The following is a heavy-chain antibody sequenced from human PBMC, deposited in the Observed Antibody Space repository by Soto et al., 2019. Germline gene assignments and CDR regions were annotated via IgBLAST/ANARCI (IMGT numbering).Heavy chain of an antibody. Sequence: QVQLQESGPGLVKPSGTLSLTCAVSGGSISNSYWWSWVRQPPGKGLEWIGEIHHSGSTNYNPSLKRLVPISVDASRDRFSLNLTAVTAADTAVYDCARDLGTIPVGGSQAYWGQGTLVAVSS. CDR3: ARDLGTIPVGGSQAY. V-gene: IGHV4-4*02. J-gene: IGHJ4*02. D-gene: IGHD6-19*01. CDR2: IHHSGST. CDR1: GGSISNSYW.